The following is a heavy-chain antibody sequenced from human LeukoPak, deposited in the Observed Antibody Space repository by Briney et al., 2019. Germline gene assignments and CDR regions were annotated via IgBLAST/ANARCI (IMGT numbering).Heavy chain of an antibody. CDR1: GGSISSSNW. Sequence: SETLSLTCAVSGGSISSSNWWSWVRQPPGKGLGWIGEIYHSGSTNYNPSLKSRVTISVDKSKNQFSLKLSSVTAADTAVYYCARRVATMVRGVMIDYWGQGTMVTVSS. J-gene: IGHJ4*02. V-gene: IGHV4-4*02. D-gene: IGHD3-10*01. CDR3: ARRVATMVRGVMIDY. CDR2: IYHSGST.